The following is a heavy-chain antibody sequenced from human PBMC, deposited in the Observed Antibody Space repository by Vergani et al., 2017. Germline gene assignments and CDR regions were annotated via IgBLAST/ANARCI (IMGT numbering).Heavy chain of an antibody. V-gene: IGHV3-73*01. CDR3: FYDFWAGYDSGDV. CDR2: IRDKAYNYAT. J-gene: IGHJ6*04. CDR1: GFSFSDSA. Sequence: EVQLVESGGGLVKPGGSLRLSCAASGFSFSDSAIHWVRQTSGKGLEWIGRIRDKAYNYATVYAVSVKGRFTISRDDSKKTAYLQMNGLTTEDTAVYYCFYDFWAGYDSGDVWGKGTTVTVSS. D-gene: IGHD3/OR15-3a*01.